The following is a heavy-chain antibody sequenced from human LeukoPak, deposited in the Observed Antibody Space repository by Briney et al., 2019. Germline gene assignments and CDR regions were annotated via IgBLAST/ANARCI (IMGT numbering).Heavy chain of an antibody. CDR1: GDSVNSNTYY. J-gene: IGHJ6*03. Sequence: PSETLSLTCSVSGDSVNSNTYYWGWIRQSPGRGLEWSGNFYYSVSTYYNPSLESRVPISADTSRNQFSLRLNSVTVADTAIYYCARQGSFYYYYYMDVWGKGTTVTVSS. CDR2: FYYSVST. CDR3: ARQGSFYYYYYMDV. V-gene: IGHV4-39*01. D-gene: IGHD3-10*01.